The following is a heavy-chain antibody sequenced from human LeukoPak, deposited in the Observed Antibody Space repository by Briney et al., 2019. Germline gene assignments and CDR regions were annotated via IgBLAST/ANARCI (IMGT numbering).Heavy chain of an antibody. D-gene: IGHD2-2*01. Sequence: PGGSLRLSCAASGFTFSSYAMSWVRQAPGKGLEWVSAISGSGGSTYYADSVKGRFTISRDNSKNTLYLQMNSLRAEDTAVYYCAKYCSSTSCVPAFRDYWGQGTLVTVSS. J-gene: IGHJ4*02. V-gene: IGHV3-23*01. CDR3: AKYCSSTSCVPAFRDY. CDR2: ISGSGGST. CDR1: GFTFSSYA.